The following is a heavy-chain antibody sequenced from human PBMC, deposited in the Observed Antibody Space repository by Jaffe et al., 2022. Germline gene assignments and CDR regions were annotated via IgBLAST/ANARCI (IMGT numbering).Heavy chain of an antibody. CDR3: ARDEVTGDRFDP. V-gene: IGHV3-48*03. D-gene: IGHD2-21*02. J-gene: IGHJ5*02. CDR1: GFTFSIYE. CDR2: ISGSGSSK. Sequence: EVQLVESGGGLVQPGGSLRLSCVASGFTFSIYEMNWVRQAPGKGLQWISYISGSGSSKSYADSVKGRFTISRDNAKNTVYLEMNSLRVEDTAVYYCARDEVTGDRFDPWGQGTLVTVSS.